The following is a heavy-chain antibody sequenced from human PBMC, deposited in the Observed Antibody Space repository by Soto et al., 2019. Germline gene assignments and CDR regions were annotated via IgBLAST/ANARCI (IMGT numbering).Heavy chain of an antibody. D-gene: IGHD2-8*01. Sequence: SETLSLTCTVSGGSISSYYWSWIRQPAGKGLEWIGRIYTSGSTNYNPSLKSRVTMSVDTSKNQFSLKLSSVTAADTAVYYCARVAKVLRGAYSYYYGMDVWGQGTTVTVSS. CDR2: IYTSGST. J-gene: IGHJ6*02. CDR3: ARVAKVLRGAYSYYYGMDV. V-gene: IGHV4-4*07. CDR1: GGSISSYY.